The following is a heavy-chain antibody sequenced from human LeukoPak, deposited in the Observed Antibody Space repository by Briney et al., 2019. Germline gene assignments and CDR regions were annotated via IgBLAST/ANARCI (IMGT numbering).Heavy chain of an antibody. V-gene: IGHV1-18*01. CDR1: GYTFTSYG. Sequence: GASVKVSCKASGYTFTSYGISWVRQAPGQGLEWMGWISAYNGNTNYAQKLQGRVTMTTDTSTSTAYMELRSLRSDDTAVYYCARVYDSSGYYYKGIDYWGQGTLVTVSS. J-gene: IGHJ4*02. CDR2: ISAYNGNT. CDR3: ARVYDSSGYYYKGIDY. D-gene: IGHD3-22*01.